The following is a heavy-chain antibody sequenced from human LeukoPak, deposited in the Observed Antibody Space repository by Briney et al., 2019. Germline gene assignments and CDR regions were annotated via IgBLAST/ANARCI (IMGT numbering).Heavy chain of an antibody. V-gene: IGHV3-9*03. J-gene: IGHJ2*01. CDR2: ISWNSGSI. D-gene: IGHD6-13*01. CDR3: AKASEQGPQRHTRRHWYFDL. Sequence: GGSLRLSCAASGFTFDDYAMHWVRQAPGKGLEWVSGISWNSGSIGYADSVKGRFTISRDNAKNSLYLQMNSLRAEDMALYYCAKASEQGPQRHTRRHWYFDLWGRGTLVTVSS. CDR1: GFTFDDYA.